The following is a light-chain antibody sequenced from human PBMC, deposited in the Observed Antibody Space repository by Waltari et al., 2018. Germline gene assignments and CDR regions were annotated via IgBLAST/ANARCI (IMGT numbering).Light chain of an antibody. CDR3: VAWDDSLSGRL. CDR2: RND. J-gene: IGLJ3*02. Sequence: QSVLTQPPSASGTPGQRFPISCSGGGPTIGSRSVYWYQQPPGTAPKLLIYRNDQRPSGVPDRFSGSKSGTSASLAISGLRSEDEADYYCVAWDDSLSGRLFGGGTKLTVL. CDR1: GPTIGSRS. V-gene: IGLV1-47*01.